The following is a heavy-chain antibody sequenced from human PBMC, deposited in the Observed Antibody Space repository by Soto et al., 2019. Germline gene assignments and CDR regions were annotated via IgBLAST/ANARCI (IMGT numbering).Heavy chain of an antibody. Sequence: SETLSLTCAVSGYSISSGYYWGWLRQPPGKGLEWIGSINHSGSTYYNPSLKSRVTISVDTSKNQFSLKLSSVTAADTAVYYCSRGHPRGEFVFWGQGTLVTVSS. J-gene: IGHJ4*02. D-gene: IGHD3-10*01. V-gene: IGHV4-38-2*01. CDR3: SRGHPRGEFVF. CDR2: INHSGST. CDR1: GYSISSGYY.